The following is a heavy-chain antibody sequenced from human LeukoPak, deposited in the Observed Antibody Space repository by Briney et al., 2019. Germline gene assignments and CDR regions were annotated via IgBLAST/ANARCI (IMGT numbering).Heavy chain of an antibody. V-gene: IGHV1-18*01. D-gene: IGHD3-22*01. CDR2: ISAYNGNT. CDR3: ARVSEGPYYDSSGYTPFDY. J-gene: IGHJ4*02. CDR1: GGTFSSYA. Sequence: ASVKVSCKASGGTFSSYAISWVRQAPGQGLEWMGWISAYNGNTNYAQKLQGRVTMTTDTSTSTAYMELRSLRSDDTAVYYCARVSEGPYYDSSGYTPFDYWGQGTLVTVSS.